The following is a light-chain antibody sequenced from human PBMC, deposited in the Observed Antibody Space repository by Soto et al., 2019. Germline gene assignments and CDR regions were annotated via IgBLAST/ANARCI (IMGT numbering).Light chain of an antibody. V-gene: IGKV3-11*01. CDR3: QQRSNWPHLT. CDR2: DAS. J-gene: IGKJ4*01. Sequence: EIVLTQSPATLSLSPGERATLSCRASQSVSSYLAWYQQKPGQAPRLLIYDASNRATGIPARFSGSGSGTDFTLTISSLEPEDFAVYYCQQRSNWPHLTLGGGTKVEIK. CDR1: QSVSSY.